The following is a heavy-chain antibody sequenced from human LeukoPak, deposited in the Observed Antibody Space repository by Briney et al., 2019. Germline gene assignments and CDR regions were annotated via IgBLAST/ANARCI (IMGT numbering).Heavy chain of an antibody. CDR3: ATIKRGNIYGYFDF. V-gene: IGHV4-59*11. Sequence: SETLSLTCTVSGGSISNHYWSWIRQPPGKGLEWIGYMFDSGSTKDNPSLESRVTLAADTSKNQFSLRLSSVTAADTAVYYCATIKRGNIYGYFDFWGQGILVTVSS. J-gene: IGHJ4*02. D-gene: IGHD5-18*01. CDR2: MFDSGST. CDR1: GGSISNHY.